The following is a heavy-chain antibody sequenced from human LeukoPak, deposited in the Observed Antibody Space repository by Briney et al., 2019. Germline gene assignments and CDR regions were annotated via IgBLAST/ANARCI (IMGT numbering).Heavy chain of an antibody. CDR1: GFTFSSYE. Sequence: GGSLRLSCAASGFTFSSYEMNWVRQAPGKGLEWVSYISTSSGRPIYYADSVKGRFTISRDNAKNSLYLQMNSLRAEDTAVYYCAKGWYFDLWGRGTLVTVSS. V-gene: IGHV3-48*03. CDR3: AKGWYFDL. CDR2: ISTSSGRPI. J-gene: IGHJ2*01.